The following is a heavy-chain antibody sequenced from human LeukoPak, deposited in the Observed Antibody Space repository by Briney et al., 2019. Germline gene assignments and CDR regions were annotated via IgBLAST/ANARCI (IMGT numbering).Heavy chain of an antibody. Sequence: GASVKVSCKASGYTFTIYYMHWVRQAPGQGLEWMGIINPSGGSTSYAQKFQGRVTMTRDTSTSTVYMELSSLRSEDTAVYYCARATYERYSGSSFDYWGQGTLVTVSS. D-gene: IGHD1-26*01. V-gene: IGHV1-46*01. CDR2: INPSGGST. CDR3: ARATYERYSGSSFDY. CDR1: GYTFTIYY. J-gene: IGHJ4*02.